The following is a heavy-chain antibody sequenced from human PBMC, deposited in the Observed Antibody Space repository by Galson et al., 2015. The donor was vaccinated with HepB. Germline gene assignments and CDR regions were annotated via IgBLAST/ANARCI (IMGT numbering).Heavy chain of an antibody. J-gene: IGHJ4*02. CDR1: GFTFSSYG. CDR3: AKDLRVYYDSSGPLGY. D-gene: IGHD3-22*01. V-gene: IGHV3-30*18. CDR2: ISYDGSNK. Sequence: SLRLSCAASGFTFSSYGMHWVRQAPGKGLEWVAVISYDGSNKYYADSVKGRFTISRDNSKNTLYLQMNSLRAEDTAVYYCAKDLRVYYDSSGPLGYWGQGTLVTVSS.